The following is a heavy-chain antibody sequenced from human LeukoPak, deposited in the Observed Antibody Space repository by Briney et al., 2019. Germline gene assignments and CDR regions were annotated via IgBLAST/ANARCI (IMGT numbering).Heavy chain of an antibody. J-gene: IGHJ4*02. CDR3: ARAMTTVTAHTPLVDY. CDR2: IWYDGSNK. Sequence: GGSLRLSCTASGFTFSSYGIHWVRQAPGKGLEWVGVIWYDGSNKYYADSVKGRFTISRDNSKNTLYLQMNSLRVDDTAVYYCARAMTTVTAHTPLVDYWGQGTLVAVSS. V-gene: IGHV3-33*01. D-gene: IGHD4-17*01. CDR1: GFTFSSYG.